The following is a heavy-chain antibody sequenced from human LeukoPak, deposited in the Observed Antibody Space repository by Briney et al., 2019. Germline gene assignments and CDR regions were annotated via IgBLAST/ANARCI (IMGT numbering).Heavy chain of an antibody. J-gene: IGHJ3*02. CDR3: AGSLRNQIWYDAFDI. CDR1: GGSISSSSYY. Sequence: SETLSLTCTVSGGSISSSSYYWGWIRQPPGKGLEWIGTIYYSGSTYYNPSLKTRVTISVDTSKNQFSLKLSSVTAADTAVYYCAGSLRNQIWYDAFDIWGQGTMVTVSS. V-gene: IGHV4-39*01. D-gene: IGHD2/OR15-2a*01. CDR2: IYYSGST.